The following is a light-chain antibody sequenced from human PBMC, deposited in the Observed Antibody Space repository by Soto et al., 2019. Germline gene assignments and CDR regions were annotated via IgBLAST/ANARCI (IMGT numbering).Light chain of an antibody. Sequence: DIQMTQSPSSLSASVGDRVTITCRASLGISNYLAWYQQKPGKVPKLLIYAASTLQSGVTSRFSGSGSGTDFTLIISSLQPEDVATYYCQKYNSAPHTCGPGTKVDI. CDR2: AAS. CDR3: QKYNSAPHT. V-gene: IGKV1-27*01. CDR1: LGISNY. J-gene: IGKJ3*01.